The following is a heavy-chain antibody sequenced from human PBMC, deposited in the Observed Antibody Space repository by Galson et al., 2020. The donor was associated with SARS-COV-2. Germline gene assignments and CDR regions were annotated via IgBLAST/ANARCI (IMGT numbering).Heavy chain of an antibody. D-gene: IGHD4-17*01. V-gene: IGHV3-48*02. J-gene: IGHJ4*02. CDR2: ISSSGYSI. CDR1: GFTFSRYR. Sequence: GESLKISCAASGFTFSRYRMNWVRQAPGRGLEWISYISSSGYSIFYADSVQGRFTISRDNAESSLYLQMNSLRDEDTAIYYCARDPTGTDLTGVWQVETVGYFDYWGQGALVTVSS. CDR3: ARDPTGTDLTGVWQVETVGYFDY.